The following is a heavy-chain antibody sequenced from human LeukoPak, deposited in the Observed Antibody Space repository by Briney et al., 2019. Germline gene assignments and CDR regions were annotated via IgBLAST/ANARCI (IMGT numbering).Heavy chain of an antibody. CDR1: GGSISSYY. Sequence: SETLSLTCTVSGGSISSYYWSWIRQPAGKGLEWIGRIYTSGSTNYNPSLKSRVTMSVDTSKNQFSLKLSSVTAADTAVYYCARSVVDFWSGNSERPKNAFDIWGQGTMVTVSS. CDR3: ARSVVDFWSGNSERPKNAFDI. CDR2: IYTSGST. D-gene: IGHD3-3*01. V-gene: IGHV4-4*07. J-gene: IGHJ3*02.